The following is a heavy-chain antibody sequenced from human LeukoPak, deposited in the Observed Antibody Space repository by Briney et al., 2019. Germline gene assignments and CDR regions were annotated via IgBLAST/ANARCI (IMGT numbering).Heavy chain of an antibody. CDR2: IKQDGSEK. CDR3: ARVVQSGWSPNDAFDI. V-gene: IGHV3-7*01. J-gene: IGHJ3*02. D-gene: IGHD6-19*01. Sequence: GGSLRLSCAASGFTFSSYWMSWVRQAPGKGLEWVANIKQDGSEKYYVDSVKGRFTISRDNAKNSLYLQMNSLRAEDTAVYYCARVVQSGWSPNDAFDIWGQGTMVTVSS. CDR1: GFTFSSYW.